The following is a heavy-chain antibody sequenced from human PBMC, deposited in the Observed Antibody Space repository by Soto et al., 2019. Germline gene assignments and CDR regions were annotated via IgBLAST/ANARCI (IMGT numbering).Heavy chain of an antibody. V-gene: IGHV3-23*01. CDR1: GLTFSSYA. CDR2: ISGSGGST. D-gene: IGHD4-4*01. J-gene: IGHJ5*02. Sequence: PGGSLRLSCAASGLTFSSYAMSWVRQAPGKGLEWVSAISGSGGSTYYADSVKGRFTISRDNSKNTLYLQMNSLRAEDTAVYYCAKDRFPGSNRARAPWGQGTLVTVSS. CDR3: AKDRFPGSNRARAP.